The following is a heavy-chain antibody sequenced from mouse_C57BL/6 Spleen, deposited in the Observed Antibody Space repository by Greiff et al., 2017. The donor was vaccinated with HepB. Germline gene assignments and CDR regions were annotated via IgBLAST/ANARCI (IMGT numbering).Heavy chain of an antibody. J-gene: IGHJ3*01. CDR1: GYTFTSYW. Sequence: QVQLQQPGAELVKPGASVKLSCKASGYTFTSYWMHWVKQRPGQGLEWIGMIHPNSGSTNYNEKFKSKATLTVDKSSSTAYMQLSSLTSEDSAVYYCARNYDYLAWFAYGGQGTLVTVSA. V-gene: IGHV1-64*01. CDR2: IHPNSGST. D-gene: IGHD2-4*01. CDR3: ARNYDYLAWFAY.